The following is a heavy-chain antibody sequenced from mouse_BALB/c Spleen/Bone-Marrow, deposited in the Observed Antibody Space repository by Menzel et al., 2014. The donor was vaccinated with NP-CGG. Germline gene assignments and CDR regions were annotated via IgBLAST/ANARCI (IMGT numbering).Heavy chain of an antibody. V-gene: IGHV1-67*01. J-gene: IGHJ2*01. D-gene: IGHD1-2*01. CDR3: ASTAGTQYDYFAY. CDR1: GYTFTGYA. Sequence: VQLQQSGPELVRPGVSVKISCKGFGYTFTGYAIHWVKQSHAKTLEWIGVISSYSGNTNYNQKFKSRATMTVDKSSSTAYMELARLTSEDSAIYYCASTAGTQYDYFAYWGQGTTLTVSS. CDR2: ISSYSGNT.